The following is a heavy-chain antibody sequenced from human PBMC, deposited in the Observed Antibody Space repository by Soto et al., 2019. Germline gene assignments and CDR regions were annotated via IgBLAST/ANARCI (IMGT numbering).Heavy chain of an antibody. CDR2: ISSLGGTT. D-gene: IGHD4-17*01. Sequence: GGSLRLSCAASDFTFSAYTLHWVRQAPGMGLGWVSAISSLGGTTYYADSVKGRFTISRDNSENTVFLQMNSLRAEDTAVYYCAKDYGGTFDYWGQGTLVTVSS. CDR1: DFTFSAYT. J-gene: IGHJ4*02. CDR3: AKDYGGTFDY. V-gene: IGHV3-23*01.